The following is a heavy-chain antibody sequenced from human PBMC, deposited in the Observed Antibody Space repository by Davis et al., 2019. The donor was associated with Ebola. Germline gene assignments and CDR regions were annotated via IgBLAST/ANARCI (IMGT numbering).Heavy chain of an antibody. CDR3: AKDLNWGLWLALDY. CDR1: EFTFSSYW. CDR2: IGTAGDT. J-gene: IGHJ4*02. Sequence: GGSLRLSCAASEFTFSSYWMHWVRQATGKGLEWVSAIGTAGDTYYPGSVKGRFTISRDNSKNTLYLQMNSLRAEDTAVYYCAKDLNWGLWLALDYWGQGSLVTVSS. V-gene: IGHV3-13*01. D-gene: IGHD7-27*01.